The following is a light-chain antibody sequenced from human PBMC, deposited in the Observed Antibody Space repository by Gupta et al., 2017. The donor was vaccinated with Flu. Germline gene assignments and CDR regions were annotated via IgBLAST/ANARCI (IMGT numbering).Light chain of an antibody. Sequence: ERVTLSCRASQNVYTNLAWYQQEPGLAPRLLIYGASTRATGIPARFSGSGSGTEFTLTISSLQSEDFAVYYCQQYNIWPLWTFGQGTKVEVK. CDR1: QNVYTN. CDR3: QQYNIWPLWT. CDR2: GAS. J-gene: IGKJ1*01. V-gene: IGKV3-15*01.